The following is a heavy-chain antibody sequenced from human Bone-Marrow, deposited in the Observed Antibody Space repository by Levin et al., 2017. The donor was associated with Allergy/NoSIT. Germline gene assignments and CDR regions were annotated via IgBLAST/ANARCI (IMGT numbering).Heavy chain of an antibody. Sequence: GESLKISCATSGFTFGSYAMTWVRQAPGKGLEWVSTISGSGDYTYYPDSVRGRFTISRDSSKNTLSLQMNSLRVDDTAVYFCAKGTHGAVWFGEDNWGQGTLVTVSS. CDR3: AKGTHGAVWFGEDN. D-gene: IGHD3-10*01. CDR1: GFTFGSYA. CDR2: ISGSGDYT. V-gene: IGHV3-23*01. J-gene: IGHJ4*02.